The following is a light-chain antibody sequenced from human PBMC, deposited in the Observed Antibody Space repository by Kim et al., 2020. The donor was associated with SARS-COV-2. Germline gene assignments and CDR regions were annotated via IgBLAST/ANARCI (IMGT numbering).Light chain of an antibody. Sequence: ASVGYRVTITCRARQDIKNDLGWYQQSPGRAPRRLIYGASSVHGGVPSSFSVSGSGTEFTLTISSLQPEDFATYICLQHNTYPITFCQGTRLEIK. V-gene: IGKV1-17*01. J-gene: IGKJ5*01. CDR3: LQHNTYPIT. CDR1: QDIKND. CDR2: GAS.